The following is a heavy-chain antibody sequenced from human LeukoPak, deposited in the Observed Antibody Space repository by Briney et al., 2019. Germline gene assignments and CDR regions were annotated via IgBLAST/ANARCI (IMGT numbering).Heavy chain of an antibody. CDR2: INHSGST. J-gene: IGHJ4*02. Sequence: KPSETLSLTCAVYGGSFSGYYWSWIRQPPGKGLEWIGEINHSGSTNYNPSLKSRVTISVDTSKNQFSLKLSSVTAADTAVYCCARSGGIVGAKYYFDYWGQGTLVTVSS. CDR3: ARSGGIVGAKYYFDY. D-gene: IGHD1-26*01. CDR1: GGSFSGYY. V-gene: IGHV4-34*01.